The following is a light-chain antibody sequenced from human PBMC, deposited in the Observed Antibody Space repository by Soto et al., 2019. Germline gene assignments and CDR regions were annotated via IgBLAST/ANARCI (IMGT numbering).Light chain of an antibody. Sequence: EIVLTQSPGTLSLSPGERATLSCRASQSVVLNFLVWYQQKPGQAPRLLIFGASNRATGIPDRFSGGGSGTDFSLIINRLEPEEFAVYYCQQYGSAPLTFGQGTRLEIK. CDR3: QQYGSAPLT. CDR1: QSVVLNF. J-gene: IGKJ5*01. CDR2: GAS. V-gene: IGKV3-20*01.